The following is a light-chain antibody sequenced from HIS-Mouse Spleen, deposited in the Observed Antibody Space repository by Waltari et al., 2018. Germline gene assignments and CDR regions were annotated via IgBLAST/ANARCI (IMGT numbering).Light chain of an antibody. CDR1: ALPKKY. CDR3: YSTDSSGNHRV. V-gene: IGLV3-10*01. J-gene: IGLJ2*01. Sequence: SYELTQPPSVSVSPGQTARITCSGDALPKKYAYWYQQKSGQAPVLVIYEVSKRPSGIPGRFAGVSSVTMDTLTISVAQVEHEADYYCYSTDSSGNHRVFGGGTKLTVL. CDR2: EVS.